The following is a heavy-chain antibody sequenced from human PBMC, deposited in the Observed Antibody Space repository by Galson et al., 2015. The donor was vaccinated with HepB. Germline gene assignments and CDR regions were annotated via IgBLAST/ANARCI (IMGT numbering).Heavy chain of an antibody. CDR1: GYTFTSYG. D-gene: IGHD2-15*01. J-gene: IGHJ4*02. Sequence: SVKVSCKASGYTFTSYGISWVRQAPGQGLEWMGWISAYNGNTNYAQKLQGRVTMTTDTSTSTAYMELRSLRSDDTAVYYCARDPPCSGGSCYGLRTDYWGQGTLVTVSS. V-gene: IGHV1-18*04. CDR2: ISAYNGNT. CDR3: ARDPPCSGGSCYGLRTDY.